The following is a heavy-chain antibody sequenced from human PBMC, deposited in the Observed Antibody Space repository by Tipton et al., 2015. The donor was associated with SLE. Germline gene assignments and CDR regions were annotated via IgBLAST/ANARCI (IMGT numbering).Heavy chain of an antibody. V-gene: IGHV3-23*01. J-gene: IGHJ4*02. CDR1: GFTFSSYA. D-gene: IGHD1-26*01. Sequence: SLRLSCAASGFTFSSYAMSWVRQAPGKGLEWVSAISGSGGSTYYADSVKGRFTISRDNSKNTLYLQMNSLRAEDTAVYYCARGLFPWELFYWGQGTLVTVSS. CDR3: ARGLFPWELFY. CDR2: ISGSGGST.